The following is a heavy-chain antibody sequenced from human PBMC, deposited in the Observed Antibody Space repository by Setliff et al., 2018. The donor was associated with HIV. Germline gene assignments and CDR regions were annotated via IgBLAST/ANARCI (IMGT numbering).Heavy chain of an antibody. CDR1: GYSFSSYG. Sequence: GASVKVSCKASGYSFSSYGVSWVRQAPGQGLEWMGWTSVYNGNTNYAQKFQNRVTMTTDTSTSTAYMELRSLRSDDTAVYYCARDLFTVPSREGYDYWGQGTLVTVS. CDR3: ARDLFTVPSREGYDY. CDR2: TSVYNGNT. D-gene: IGHD1-26*01. J-gene: IGHJ4*02. V-gene: IGHV1-18*01.